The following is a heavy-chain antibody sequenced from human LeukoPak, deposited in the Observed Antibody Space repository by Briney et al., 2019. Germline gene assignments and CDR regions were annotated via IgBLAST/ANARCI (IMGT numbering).Heavy chain of an antibody. J-gene: IGHJ6*02. CDR1: GFTFSSYS. V-gene: IGHV3-21*01. D-gene: IGHD2-2*01. CDR2: ISSSSSYI. CDR3: ARKGVYCSSTSCQIPYGMDV. Sequence: GGSLRLSCAASGFTFSSYSMNWVRQAPGKGLEWVSSISSSSSYIYYADSVKGRFTISRDNAKNSLYLQMNSLRAEDTAVYYCARKGVYCSSTSCQIPYGMDVWGQGTTVTVSS.